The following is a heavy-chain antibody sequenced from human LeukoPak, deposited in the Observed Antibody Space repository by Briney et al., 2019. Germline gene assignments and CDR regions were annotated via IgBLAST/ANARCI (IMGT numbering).Heavy chain of an antibody. V-gene: IGHV4-30-4*01. J-gene: IGHJ4*02. CDR1: GGSIGSGDYY. CDR3: VRGSTLRHYQY. Sequence: SETLSLTCTVSGGSIGSGDYYWSWIRQPPGKGLEWIGYIYYSGSTYYNPPLKSRVTISVDTSKNQFSLKLSSVTAADTAVYYCVRGSTLRHYQYWGQGTLVTVSS. CDR2: IYYSGST. D-gene: IGHD3-16*01.